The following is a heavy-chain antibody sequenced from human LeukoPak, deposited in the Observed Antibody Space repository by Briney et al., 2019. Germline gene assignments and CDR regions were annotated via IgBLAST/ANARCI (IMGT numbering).Heavy chain of an antibody. CDR2: ISSSGSTI. J-gene: IGHJ4*02. CDR1: GFTFSSYD. Sequence: GGSLRLSCAASGFTFSSYDMNWVRQAPGKGLEWVSYISSSGSTIYYADSVKGRFTISRDNAKNSLYLQMNSLRAEDTAVYFCARDRNSDFWSGYYTNYFDYWGQGTLVTVSS. CDR3: ARDRNSDFWSGYYTNYFDY. D-gene: IGHD3-3*01. V-gene: IGHV3-48*04.